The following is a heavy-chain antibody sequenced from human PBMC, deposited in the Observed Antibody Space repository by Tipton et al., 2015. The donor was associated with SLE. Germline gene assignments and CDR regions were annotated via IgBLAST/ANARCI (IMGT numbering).Heavy chain of an antibody. CDR2: IYHSGST. CDR1: GGSISSGDYY. V-gene: IGHV4-30-4*01. D-gene: IGHD2-21*02. Sequence: TLSLTCTVSGGSISSGDYYWSWVRQPPGKGLEWIGEIYHSGSTNYNPSLKSRVTISVDTSKNQFSLKLSSVTAADTAVYYCAREVTAIGAFDIWGQGTMVTVSS. CDR3: AREVTAIGAFDI. J-gene: IGHJ3*02.